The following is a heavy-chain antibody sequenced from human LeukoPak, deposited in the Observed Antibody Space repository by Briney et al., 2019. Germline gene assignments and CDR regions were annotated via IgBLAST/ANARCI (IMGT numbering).Heavy chain of an antibody. D-gene: IGHD2-15*01. CDR1: GYTFTSYY. V-gene: IGHV1-46*01. CDR3: ARTLERYSRGDSCYFEYFQH. J-gene: IGHJ1*01. Sequence: ASVNVSCKASGYTFTSYYMHWVRQAPGQGLEWMGIINPRGGSTSYAQKFQGRVTMTRDTSTSTVYMEVSSLRSEDTAVYFCARTLERYSRGDSCYFEYFQHWGQGTLVTVSS. CDR2: INPRGGST.